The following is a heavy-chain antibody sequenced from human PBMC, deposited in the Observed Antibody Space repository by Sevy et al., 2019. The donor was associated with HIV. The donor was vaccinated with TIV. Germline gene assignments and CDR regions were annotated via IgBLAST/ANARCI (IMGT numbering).Heavy chain of an antibody. J-gene: IGHJ4*02. D-gene: IGHD3-9*01. CDR3: AKDFDWPSGY. CDR2: IDPDGSRT. V-gene: IGHV3-74*01. Sequence: GGSLRLSCEASGFTFSSYWIHWVRQVPGKWLVWVSRIDPDGSRTSYVDSVKGRFTISRDNAKNTLYLQMNSLRGEDTAVYYCAKDFDWPSGYWGQGTLVTVSS. CDR1: GFTFSSYW.